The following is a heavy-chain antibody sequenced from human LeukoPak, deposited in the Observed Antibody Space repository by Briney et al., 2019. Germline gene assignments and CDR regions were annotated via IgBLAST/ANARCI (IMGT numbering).Heavy chain of an antibody. CDR1: GFTFISYS. CDR3: ARSWRDGSGNYYPYDAFGI. Sequence: GGSLRLSCAVSGFTFISYSMNWVRQAPGKGLEWVSSISSSGSYIYYADSVKGRFTISRDNAQNSLYLQMNSLRAEDTAVYYCARSWRDGSGNYYPYDAFGIWGQGTMVTVSS. CDR2: ISSSGSYI. J-gene: IGHJ3*02. D-gene: IGHD3-10*01. V-gene: IGHV3-21*01.